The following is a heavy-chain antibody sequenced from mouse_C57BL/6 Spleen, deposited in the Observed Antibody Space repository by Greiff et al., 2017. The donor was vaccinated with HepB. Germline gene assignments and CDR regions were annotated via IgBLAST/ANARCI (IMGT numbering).Heavy chain of an antibody. CDR2: ISSGSSTI. V-gene: IGHV5-17*01. J-gene: IGHJ4*01. CDR1: GFTFSDYG. D-gene: IGHD6-1*01. Sequence: EVKLQESGGGLVKPGGSLKLSCAASGFTFSDYGMHWVRQAPEKGLEWVAYISSGSSTIYYADTVKGRFTISRDNAKNTLFLKMTSLRSEDTAMYYCARDSLYAMDYWGQGTSVTVSS. CDR3: ARDSLYAMDY.